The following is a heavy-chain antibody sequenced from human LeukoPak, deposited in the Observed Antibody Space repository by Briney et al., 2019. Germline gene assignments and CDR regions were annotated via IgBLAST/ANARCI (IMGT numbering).Heavy chain of an antibody. CDR2: ISGSGGST. CDR3: AREGQADWNYGALDY. D-gene: IGHD1-7*01. J-gene: IGHJ4*02. V-gene: IGHV3-23*01. Sequence: PGGSLRLSCAASGFTFSSYAMSWVRQAPGKGLEWVSAISGSGGSTYYADSVKGRFTISRDNSKNTVYLQVARMRGDATAVYYCAREGQADWNYGALDYWGQGTRVTVSS. CDR1: GFTFSSYA.